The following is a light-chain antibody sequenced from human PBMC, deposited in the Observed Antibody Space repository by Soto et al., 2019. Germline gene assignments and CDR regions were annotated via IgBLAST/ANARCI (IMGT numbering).Light chain of an antibody. CDR3: QQYVTSPA. V-gene: IGKV3-20*01. CDR2: GAS. CDR1: QSVSSNY. J-gene: IGKJ1*01. Sequence: EIVLTQSPGTLSLSPGERATLSCRASQSVSSNYLAWYQQKPGQAPRLLIYGASRRATGIPDRFSGSGSGTAFPLTISRLEPEDFAVYYCQQYVTSPAFGQGTKVEIK.